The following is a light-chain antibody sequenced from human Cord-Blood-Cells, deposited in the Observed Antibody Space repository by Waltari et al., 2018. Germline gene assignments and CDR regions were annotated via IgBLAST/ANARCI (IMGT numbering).Light chain of an antibody. Sequence: DIQMTQSPSSLSASVGDRVTITCRASQGISNSLAWYQQEPGKAPKLLRYAASRLESGFPSSVSSSVSGTDYTLTFSNLQPEDFATYYCQQYYSTPFTFGPGTKVDI. CDR1: QGISNS. CDR3: QQYYSTPFT. J-gene: IGKJ3*01. V-gene: IGKV1-NL1*01. CDR2: AAS.